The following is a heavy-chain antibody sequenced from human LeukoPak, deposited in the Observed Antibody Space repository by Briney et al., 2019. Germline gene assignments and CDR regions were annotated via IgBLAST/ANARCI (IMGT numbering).Heavy chain of an antibody. CDR2: ISSNGGST. D-gene: IGHD6-19*01. Sequence: PGGSLRLSCAASGFTFSSYAMHWVRQAPGKGLEYASAISSNGGSTYYANSVKGRFTISRDNSKNTLYLQMGSLRAEDMAVYYCARGSGWYNPVDYWGQGTLVTVSS. CDR1: GFTFSSYA. CDR3: ARGSGWYNPVDY. V-gene: IGHV3-64*01. J-gene: IGHJ4*02.